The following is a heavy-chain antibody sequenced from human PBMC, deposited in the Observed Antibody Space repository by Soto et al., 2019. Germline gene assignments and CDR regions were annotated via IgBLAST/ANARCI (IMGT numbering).Heavy chain of an antibody. D-gene: IGHD2-2*01. V-gene: IGHV3-23*01. J-gene: IGHJ5*02. CDR1: GVTFSNFA. Sequence: EVQLLESGGDLVQPGGSLRLSCAASGVTFSNFAMNWVRQTPGKGLEWVSSISGSGGSTYYADSVKGRFTVSRDNFRNTVYLQMNSVRAEDTAVYYCAKEVIGGNCISPCCYAIDCFYPWGQGTSVTVSS. CDR2: ISGSGGST. CDR3: AKEVIGGNCISPCCYAIDCFYP.